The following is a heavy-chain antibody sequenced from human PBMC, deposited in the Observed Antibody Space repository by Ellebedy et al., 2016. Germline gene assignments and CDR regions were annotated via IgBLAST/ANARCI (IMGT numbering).Heavy chain of an antibody. V-gene: IGHV3-66*01. D-gene: IGHD4-17*01. Sequence: GESLKISXTASGITVTNDYMGWVRQAPGKGLEYVSLLYGGGKTHYTDSVKGRFTVSRDRSQNLLYLQMNRLRAEDTALYYSAKTAEYGSWGQGTLVIVSS. J-gene: IGHJ4*02. CDR2: LYGGGKT. CDR3: AKTAEYGS. CDR1: GITVTNDY.